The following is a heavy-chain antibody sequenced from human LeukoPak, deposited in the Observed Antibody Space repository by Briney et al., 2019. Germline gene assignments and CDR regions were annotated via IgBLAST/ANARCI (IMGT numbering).Heavy chain of an antibody. CDR3: ASGLWFGELNI. D-gene: IGHD3-10*01. J-gene: IGHJ3*02. CDR2: IYYSGST. V-gene: IGHV4-30-4*08. Sequence: PSETLSLTCTVSGGSISSGDYYWSWIRQPPGKGLEWIGYIYYSGSTYYNPSLKSRVTISVDTSKNQFSLKLSSATAADTAVYYCASGLWFGELNIWGQGTMVTVSS. CDR1: GGSISSGDYY.